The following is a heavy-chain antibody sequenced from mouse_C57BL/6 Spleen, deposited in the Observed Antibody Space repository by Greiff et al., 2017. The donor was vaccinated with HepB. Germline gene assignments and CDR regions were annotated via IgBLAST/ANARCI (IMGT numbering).Heavy chain of an antibody. CDR2: IYPGDGDT. V-gene: IGHV1-80*01. D-gene: IGHD1-1*01. CDR1: GYAFSSYW. Sequence: QVQLQQSGAELVKPGASVKISCKASGYAFSSYWMNWVKQRPGKGLEWIGQIYPGDGDTNYNGKFKGKATLTADKSSSTAYMQLSRLTSEDSAVYFCARGGEYYGSSSSYWYFDVWGTGTTVTVSS. CDR3: ARGGEYYGSSSSYWYFDV. J-gene: IGHJ1*03.